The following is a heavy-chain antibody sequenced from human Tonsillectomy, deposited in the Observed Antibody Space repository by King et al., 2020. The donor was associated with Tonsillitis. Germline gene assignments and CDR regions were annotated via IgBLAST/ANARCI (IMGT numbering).Heavy chain of an antibody. CDR1: GYTFSTYW. V-gene: IGHV5-51*03. CDR3: ARGLTTVISPPDY. D-gene: IGHD4-17*01. CDR2: INPGDSDT. J-gene: IGHJ4*02. Sequence: QLVQSGAEVKKPGESLKISCEVSGYTFSTYWIAWVRQMPGKGLEWMGIINPGDSDTRYSPSFQGQVTISADKSTSTTYLQWSSLKASDTAMYFCARGLTTVISPPDYWGQGTLVTVSS.